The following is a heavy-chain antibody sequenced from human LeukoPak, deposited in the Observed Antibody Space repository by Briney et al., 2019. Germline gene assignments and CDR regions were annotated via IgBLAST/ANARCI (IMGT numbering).Heavy chain of an antibody. J-gene: IGHJ4*02. CDR3: ARPSENYGSGSIPDY. CDR2: INPNSGGT. CDR1: GYTFTGYY. D-gene: IGHD3-10*01. V-gene: IGHV1-2*02. Sequence: ASVKVSCKASGYTFTGYYMHWVRQAPGQGLGWMGWINPNSGGTNYAQKFQGRVTMTRDTSISTAYMELSRLRSDDTAVYYCARPSENYGSGSIPDYWGQGTLVTVSS.